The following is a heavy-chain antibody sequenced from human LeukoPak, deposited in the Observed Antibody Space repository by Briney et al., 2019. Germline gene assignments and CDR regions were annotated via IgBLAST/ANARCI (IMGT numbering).Heavy chain of an antibody. D-gene: IGHD3-9*01. J-gene: IGHJ5*02. CDR3: AKNGQTGFSFDP. V-gene: IGHV4-59*12. CDR1: GGSISSYY. Sequence: SETLSLTCAVSGGSISSYYWSWVRQPPGKRLEWIGYVSYSGSTDYNPSLKSRVIISIDTSKNQFSLKLSSVTAADTAVYHCAKNGQTGFSFDPWGQGTLVTVSS. CDR2: VSYSGST.